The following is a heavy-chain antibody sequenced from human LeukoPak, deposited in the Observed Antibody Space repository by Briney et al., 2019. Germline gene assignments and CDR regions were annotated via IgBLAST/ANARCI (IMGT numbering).Heavy chain of an antibody. J-gene: IGHJ3*02. Sequence: GGSLRLSCAASGFTFSSYARRELRQAPWKELEWVAAMSGSGGSTYYADSVKGRFTISRDNSKNTMYLKMNSLRAEDTAVYYCAKSAYHLDSSGYYPHAFDIWGQGTMVTVSS. D-gene: IGHD3-22*01. CDR1: GFTFSSYA. CDR2: MSGSGGST. CDR3: AKSAYHLDSSGYYPHAFDI. V-gene: IGHV3-23*01.